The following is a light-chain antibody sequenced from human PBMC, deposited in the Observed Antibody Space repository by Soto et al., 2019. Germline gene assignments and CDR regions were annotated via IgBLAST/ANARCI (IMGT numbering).Light chain of an antibody. CDR1: HSISTR. V-gene: IGKV1-5*03. J-gene: IGKJ4*01. CDR3: QQYNSYSPLT. Sequence: DIQMTQSPSTLPASVGDRVTITCRANHSISTRLALYQQKPPKAPHLLIYKASRLETGVPSTFSGSGSGTEFTLTISFLQPDDFATYYCQQYNSYSPLTFGGGTKVDIK. CDR2: KAS.